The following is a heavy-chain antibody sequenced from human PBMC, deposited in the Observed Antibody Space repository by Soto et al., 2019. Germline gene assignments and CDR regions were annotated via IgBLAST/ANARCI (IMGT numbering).Heavy chain of an antibody. CDR1: GFTFSRHA. CDR3: VRSRSGAVADSFDY. D-gene: IGHD3-10*01. Sequence: SLRLSCAASGFTFSRHAIHLVRHAPGKGLEWVAVISYDGSNTYYVDSVKGRFTISRDNSKNTLYLQMNSLRDEDTAVYYCVRSRSGAVADSFDYWGQGTLVTVSS. CDR2: ISYDGSNT. J-gene: IGHJ4*02. V-gene: IGHV3-30*04.